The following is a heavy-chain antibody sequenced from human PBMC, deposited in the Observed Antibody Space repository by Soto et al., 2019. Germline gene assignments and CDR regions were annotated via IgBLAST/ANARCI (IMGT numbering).Heavy chain of an antibody. J-gene: IGHJ4*02. CDR1: GLSVSTNY. V-gene: IGHV3-66*01. D-gene: IGHD5-18*01. CDR2: IYSGSTT. CDR3: ARGHWIQGYGAGTYFDY. Sequence: EVQLVESGGGLVQPGGSLRLSCAASGLSVSTNYMSWVRQAPGKGLEWVSVIYSGSTTHYADSVKGRLTISRDSSKNTLYLQMNSLRAEDTAVYYCARGHWIQGYGAGTYFDYWGQGTQVTVSS.